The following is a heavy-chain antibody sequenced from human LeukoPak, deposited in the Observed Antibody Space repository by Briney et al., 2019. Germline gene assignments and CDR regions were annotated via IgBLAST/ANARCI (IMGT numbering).Heavy chain of an antibody. CDR3: AREEYSSGWGSYWYFDL. CDR1: GGIFSSDA. V-gene: IGHV1-2*06. J-gene: IGHJ2*01. Sequence: ASVKVSCKTSGGIFSSDAITWVRQAPGQGLEWMGRINPNSGGTNYAQKFQGRVTMTRDTSISTAYMELSRLRSDDTAVYYCAREEYSSGWGSYWYFDLWGRGTPVTVSS. CDR2: INPNSGGT. D-gene: IGHD6-19*01.